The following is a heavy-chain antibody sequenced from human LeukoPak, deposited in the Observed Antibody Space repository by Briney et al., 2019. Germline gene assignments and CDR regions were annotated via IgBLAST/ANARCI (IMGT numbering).Heavy chain of an antibody. CDR2: INWNGGST. CDR3: ARSVAGTHGWFDP. J-gene: IGHJ5*02. Sequence: GGSLRLSCAASGFMFDEYGMSWVRQGPGKGLEWVSGINWNGGSTGYADSVKGRFTISRDNAKNSLYLQMNSLRADDMALYYCARSVAGTHGWFDPWGQGTLVTVSS. D-gene: IGHD6-19*01. V-gene: IGHV3-20*04. CDR1: GFMFDEYG.